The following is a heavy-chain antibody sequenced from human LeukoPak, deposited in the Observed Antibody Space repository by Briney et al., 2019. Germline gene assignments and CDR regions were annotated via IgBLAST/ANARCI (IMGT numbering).Heavy chain of an antibody. J-gene: IGHJ3*02. CDR3: ARERIVVVPAAIRDAFDI. CDR1: GYTFTSYY. V-gene: IGHV1-46*01. D-gene: IGHD2-2*02. CDR2: INPSGGST. Sequence: ASVKVSCKASGYTFTSYYMHWVRQAPGQGLEWMGIINPSGGSTSYAQKFQGRVTMTRGTSTSTVYMELSSLRSEDTAVYYCARERIVVVPAAIRDAFDIWGQGTMVTVSS.